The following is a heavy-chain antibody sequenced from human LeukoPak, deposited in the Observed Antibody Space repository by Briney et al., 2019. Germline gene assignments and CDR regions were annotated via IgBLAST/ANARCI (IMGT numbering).Heavy chain of an antibody. CDR2: ISAYNGNT. Sequence: ASVRVSCKASGYTFTSYGISWVRQAPGQGLEWMGWISAYNGNTNYAQKLQGRVTMTTDTSTSTAYMELRSLRSDDTAVYYCARELVMPQEFDYWGQGTLVTVSS. J-gene: IGHJ4*02. CDR1: GYTFTSYG. CDR3: ARELVMPQEFDY. D-gene: IGHD2-2*01. V-gene: IGHV1-18*01.